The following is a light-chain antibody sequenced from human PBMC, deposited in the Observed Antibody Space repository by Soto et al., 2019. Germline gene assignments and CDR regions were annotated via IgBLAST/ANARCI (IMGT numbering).Light chain of an antibody. CDR1: SSDVGNYNH. Sequence: QSVLTQPASVSGSPGQSITISCTGTSSDVGNYNHVSWYQQHPGKAPKLVIYEVSNRPSGVSDRFSGSKSGNTASLTISGLQVEDEADYYCSSYTIIPSLVFGTGTKLTVL. CDR3: SSYTIIPSLV. J-gene: IGLJ1*01. V-gene: IGLV2-14*01. CDR2: EVS.